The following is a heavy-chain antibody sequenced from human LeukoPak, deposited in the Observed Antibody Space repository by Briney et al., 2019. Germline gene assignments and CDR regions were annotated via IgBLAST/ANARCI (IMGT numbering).Heavy chain of an antibody. CDR1: GFTFSSYW. CDR3: ARSGGCSGGSCYVDAFDI. D-gene: IGHD2-15*01. J-gene: IGHJ3*02. V-gene: IGHV3-74*01. CDR2: INSDGGRT. Sequence: GGSLRLSCAASGFTFSSYWMHWVRQAPGQGLVWVSRINSDGGRTTYADSVKGRFTISRDNAKNTLYLAMNSLRAEDTAVYYCARSGGCSGGSCYVDAFDIWGQGTMVTVSS.